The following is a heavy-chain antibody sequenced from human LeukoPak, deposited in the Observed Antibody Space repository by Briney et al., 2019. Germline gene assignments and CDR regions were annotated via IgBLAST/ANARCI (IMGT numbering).Heavy chain of an antibody. J-gene: IGHJ5*02. V-gene: IGHV3-48*02. Sequence: PGGSLRLSCAASGFTFSDHSMNWARQAPGKGQEWVSYISSRSTAIYYADSVKGRFTISRDNVKNSLYLQMNSLRDEDTAVYYFARVVGGGWWFDPWGQGTLVTVSS. CDR2: ISSRSTAI. D-gene: IGHD3-16*01. CDR3: ARVVGGGWWFDP. CDR1: GFTFSDHS.